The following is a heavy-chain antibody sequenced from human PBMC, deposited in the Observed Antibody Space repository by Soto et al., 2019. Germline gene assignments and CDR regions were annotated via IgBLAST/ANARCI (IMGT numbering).Heavy chain of an antibody. V-gene: IGHV3-21*01. D-gene: IGHD2-21*01. Sequence: EVQLVESGGGLVKPGGALRLSCAASGVTFSSDSMNWVRQAPGKVLEWVSSISSSISYIDYANSVKGRFIIARDNAKDSMYLQMKRLRAEGTAVYDCASMEGAAGAYRSFGMDVWGQGTKVTVS. J-gene: IGHJ6*02. CDR3: ASMEGAAGAYRSFGMDV. CDR1: GVTFSSDS. CDR2: ISSSISYI.